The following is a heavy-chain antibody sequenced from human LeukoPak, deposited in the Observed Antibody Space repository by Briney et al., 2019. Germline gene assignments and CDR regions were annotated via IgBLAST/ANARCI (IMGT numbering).Heavy chain of an antibody. CDR3: AKADTRRAGPYYYMDV. J-gene: IGHJ6*03. D-gene: IGHD5-18*01. V-gene: IGHV3-7*01. CDR1: GFTFSSYW. CDR2: IKQDGSEK. Sequence: GGSLRLSCAASGFTFSSYWMSWVRQAPGKGLEWVANIKQDGSEKYYMDSVKGRFTISRDNAKNSLYLQMNSLRAEDTAVYYCAKADTRRAGPYYYMDVWGKGTTVTVSS.